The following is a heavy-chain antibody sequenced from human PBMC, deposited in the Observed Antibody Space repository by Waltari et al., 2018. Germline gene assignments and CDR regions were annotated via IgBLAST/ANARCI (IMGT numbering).Heavy chain of an antibody. Sequence: QVQLVQSGAEVKKPGASVKVSCKASGYTFTSYYMHWVRQAPGQGLEWMGIINPSGGSTSYAQKFQGRVTMTRDTSTSTVYMELSSLRSEDTAVYYCARERVLRFLEWLFVRDNWFDPWGQGTLVTVSS. J-gene: IGHJ5*02. D-gene: IGHD3-3*01. CDR1: GYTFTSYY. CDR3: ARERVLRFLEWLFVRDNWFDP. CDR2: INPSGGST. V-gene: IGHV1-46*01.